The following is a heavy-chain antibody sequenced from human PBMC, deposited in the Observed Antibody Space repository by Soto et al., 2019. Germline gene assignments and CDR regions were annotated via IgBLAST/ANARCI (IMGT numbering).Heavy chain of an antibody. Sequence: GASVKVSCKASGYTFTSYGISWVRQAPGQGLEWMGGIIPIFGTANYAQKFQGRVTITADESTSTAYMELSSLRSGDTAVYYCARQSVVTPGGYYYYGMDVWGQGTTVTVSS. CDR2: IIPIFGTA. D-gene: IGHD2-15*01. J-gene: IGHJ6*02. CDR1: GYTFTSYG. V-gene: IGHV1-69*13. CDR3: ARQSVVTPGGYYYYGMDV.